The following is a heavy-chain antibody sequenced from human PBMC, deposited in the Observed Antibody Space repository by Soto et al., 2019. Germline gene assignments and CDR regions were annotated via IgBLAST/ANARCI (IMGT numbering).Heavy chain of an antibody. D-gene: IGHD2-15*01. J-gene: IGHJ4*02. CDR2: ISSSSSYI. Sequence: QVQLVESGGGLVRAGGSLRLSCATSGFTFSDYYMDWIRQAPGKGLEWISYISSSSSYINYADSVKGRFTISRDNAKKSPFLQMNSLTAEDTAVYYCARRGCSGGSCYSGWGQGVLVSVSS. V-gene: IGHV3-11*05. CDR3: ARRGCSGGSCYSG. CDR1: GFTFSDYY.